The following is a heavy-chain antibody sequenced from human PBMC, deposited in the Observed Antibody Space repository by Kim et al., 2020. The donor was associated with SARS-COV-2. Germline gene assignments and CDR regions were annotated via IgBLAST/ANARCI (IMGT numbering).Heavy chain of an antibody. D-gene: IGHD3-10*01. CDR3: AKGSGFDYFSGMEV. V-gene: IGHV3-23*01. CDR2: VNGGGGRT. Sequence: GGSLRLSCAAFGFTFTNYAMNWVRQAPGMGLEWVSAVNGGGGRTYHAYSVKGRFTISNNKPKNTLYLQMNNLRVKDTAEYYCAKGSGFDYFSGMEVWGQG. J-gene: IGHJ6*02. CDR1: GFTFTNYA.